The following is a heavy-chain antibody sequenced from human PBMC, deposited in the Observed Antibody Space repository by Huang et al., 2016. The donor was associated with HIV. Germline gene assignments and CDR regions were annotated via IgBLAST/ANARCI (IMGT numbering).Heavy chain of an antibody. Sequence: EEHLVESGGGLVQPGGSLRLSCEASGFKFSNYWMQWVRQAPGKGLMWVSRIKSDGRTTDYADSVKGRFTISRDNAKNTLYQQMSSLTAEDTAIYYCARAGGFEIWGQGTVVTVSS. J-gene: IGHJ3*02. D-gene: IGHD2-15*01. CDR2: IKSDGRTT. CDR3: ARAGGFEI. CDR1: GFKFSNYW. V-gene: IGHV3-74*01.